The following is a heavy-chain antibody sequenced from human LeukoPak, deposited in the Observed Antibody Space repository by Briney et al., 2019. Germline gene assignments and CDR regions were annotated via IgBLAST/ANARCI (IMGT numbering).Heavy chain of an antibody. Sequence: GGSLRLSCAASGFTFSSYSMNWVRQAPGKGLEWVSSISSSSSYIYYAGSVKGRFTISRDNAKNSLYLQMNSLSAEDTAVYYCGRDLVDSSGSYYSAFDYWGQGTQVTVPS. J-gene: IGHJ4*02. D-gene: IGHD3-10*01. CDR2: ISSSSSYI. CDR1: GFTFSSYS. CDR3: GRDLVDSSGSYYSAFDY. V-gene: IGHV3-21*01.